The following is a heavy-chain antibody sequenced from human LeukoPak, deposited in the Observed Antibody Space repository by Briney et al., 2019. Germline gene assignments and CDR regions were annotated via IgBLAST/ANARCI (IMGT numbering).Heavy chain of an antibody. V-gene: IGHV1-69*04. CDR1: GGTFSSYA. CDR2: IISMHVIA. Sequence: ASVKVSCKASGGTFSSYAISWVRQAPGQGLEWMGRIISMHVIANYEQKFQGRVTITADKSTSTAYMEPSSLRSEDTAVYYCARRYYDSSGYRGWYFDLWGRGTLVTVSS. J-gene: IGHJ2*01. CDR3: ARRYYDSSGYRGWYFDL. D-gene: IGHD3-22*01.